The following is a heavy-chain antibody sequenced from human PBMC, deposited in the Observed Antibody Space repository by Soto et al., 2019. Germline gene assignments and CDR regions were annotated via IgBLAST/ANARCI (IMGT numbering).Heavy chain of an antibody. CDR1: GYSXTSYG. Sequence: SXKLSFKPAGYSXTSYGISLVRQAPGQGLEWIGWISAYNCKTNYEKKLQVIITITTDTSTITAYMELRGLGSDDRAVYYCARDETQSWPMKGHTIRPFDYWGQGKQGTVS. CDR3: ARDETQSWPMKGHTIRPFDY. J-gene: IGHJ4*02. V-gene: IGHV1-18*01. CDR2: ISAYNCKT. D-gene: IGHD6-13*01.